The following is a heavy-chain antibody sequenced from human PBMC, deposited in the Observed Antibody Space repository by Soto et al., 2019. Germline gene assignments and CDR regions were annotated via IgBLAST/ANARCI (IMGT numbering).Heavy chain of an antibody. CDR2: ISYDGSNK. V-gene: IGHV3-30*18. CDR3: AKDRRPNYYYGMDV. D-gene: IGHD6-25*01. CDR1: GFTFSSYG. J-gene: IGHJ6*01. Sequence: QVQLVESGGGVVQPGRSLRLSCAASGFTFSSYGMHWVRQAPGKGLEWVAVISYDGSNKYYADSVKGRFTISRDNSKNTLYRQMNSLRAEDTAVYYCAKDRRPNYYYGMDVW.